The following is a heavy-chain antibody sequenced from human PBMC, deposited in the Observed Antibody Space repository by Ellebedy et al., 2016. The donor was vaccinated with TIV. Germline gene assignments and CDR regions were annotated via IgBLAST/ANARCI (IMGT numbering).Heavy chain of an antibody. J-gene: IGHJ6*02. CDR1: GFTFSSYG. Sequence: GGSLRLSCAASGFTFSSYGMHWVRQAPGKGLEWVAVISYDGSNKYYADSVKGRFTISRDNSKNTLYLQMNSLRAEDTAVYYCAKDGIQLGIPGYGMDVWGQGTTVTVSS. V-gene: IGHV3-30*18. CDR3: AKDGIQLGIPGYGMDV. D-gene: IGHD5-18*01. CDR2: ISYDGSNK.